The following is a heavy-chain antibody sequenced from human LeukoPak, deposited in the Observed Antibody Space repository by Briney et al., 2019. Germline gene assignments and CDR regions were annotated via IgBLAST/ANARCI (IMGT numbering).Heavy chain of an antibody. J-gene: IGHJ6*02. Sequence: PGGSLRLSCAASGFTLSSYAMSWVRQAPGKGLEWVSAISGSGISTYYADSVKGRFTISRDNSKNTLYLQMNSLRAEDTAVYYCAKGGPRAAAYYYGMDVWGQGTTVTVSS. CDR2: ISGSGIST. D-gene: IGHD2-15*01. V-gene: IGHV3-23*01. CDR3: AKGGPRAAAYYYGMDV. CDR1: GFTLSSYA.